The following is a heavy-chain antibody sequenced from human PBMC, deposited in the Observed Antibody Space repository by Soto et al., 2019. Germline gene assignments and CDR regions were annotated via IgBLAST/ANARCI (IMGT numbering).Heavy chain of an antibody. Sequence: QVQLVQSGAEVKKPGASVKVSCKASGGTFSSYAISWVRQAPGQGLEWMGGIVPIFGTANNAQKFQGRVKITADKSTSTAYMELSSLRSEDTAVYYCARGFRYYYDSSGYYCDYWGQGTLVTVSS. D-gene: IGHD3-22*01. V-gene: IGHV1-69*06. CDR2: IVPIFGTA. J-gene: IGHJ4*02. CDR3: ARGFRYYYDSSGYYCDY. CDR1: GGTFSSYA.